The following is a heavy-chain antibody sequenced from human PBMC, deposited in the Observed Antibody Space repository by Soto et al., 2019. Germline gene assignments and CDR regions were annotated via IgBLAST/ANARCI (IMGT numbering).Heavy chain of an antibody. Sequence: EVQLVESGAGLIQPGGSLRLSSAPSGLTVNGNYMSWVRQASGKGLEWVSVVFSGGSTYYADSVKGRFTISRDISKNTLSLQMNSLRAEDTAVYFCASARVYNYGFDYWGQGTLVTVSS. V-gene: IGHV3-53*01. D-gene: IGHD5-18*01. CDR3: ASARVYNYGFDY. CDR1: GLTVNGNY. J-gene: IGHJ4*02. CDR2: VFSGGST.